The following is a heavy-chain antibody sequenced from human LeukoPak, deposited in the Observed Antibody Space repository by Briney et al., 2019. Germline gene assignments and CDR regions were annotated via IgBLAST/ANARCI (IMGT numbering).Heavy chain of an antibody. CDR3: ARANRWWLRAARATYYYMDV. CDR1: GYTFTSYD. J-gene: IGHJ6*03. D-gene: IGHD5-12*01. CDR2: MNPNSGNT. V-gene: IGHV1-8*01. Sequence: ASVKVSCKASGYTFTSYDSNWVRQATGQGLEGMGWMNPNSGNTGYAQKFQGRVTMTRNTSISTAYMELSSLRSEDTAVYYCARANRWWLRAARATYYYMDVWGKGTTVTVSS.